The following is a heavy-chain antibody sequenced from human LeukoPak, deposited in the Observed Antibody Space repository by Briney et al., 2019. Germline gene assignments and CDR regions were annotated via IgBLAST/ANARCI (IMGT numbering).Heavy chain of an antibody. CDR3: ARDSSSYWFFDL. V-gene: IGHV3-48*03. J-gene: IGHJ2*01. CDR1: GFTFSSYE. Sequence: GGSLRLSCAASGFTFSSYEINWVRQAPGKGLEGVSYISSSGSTIYYADSVKGRFTISRDNAKNSLFLQMNSLRAEDTAVYYCARDSSSYWFFDLWGRGTLVTVSS. CDR2: ISSSGSTI.